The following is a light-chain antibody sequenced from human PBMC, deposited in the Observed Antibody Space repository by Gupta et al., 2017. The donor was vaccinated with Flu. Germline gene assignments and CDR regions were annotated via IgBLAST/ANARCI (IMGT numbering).Light chain of an antibody. CDR3: QQSYNTPYT. CDR1: QSISSY. CDR2: AAS. Sequence: MQITQSAASLSASVGDRVTINCRARQSISSYLNWYQQKPGKAPKLLIYAASSLQSGVPARFSGSGSGTEFTLTISSLQSEDFAIYYCQQSYNTPYTFGQGTKLEIK. J-gene: IGKJ2*01. V-gene: IGKV1-39*01.